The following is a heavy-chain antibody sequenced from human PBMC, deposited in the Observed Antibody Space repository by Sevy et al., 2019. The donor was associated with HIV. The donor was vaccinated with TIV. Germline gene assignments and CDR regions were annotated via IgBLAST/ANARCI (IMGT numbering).Heavy chain of an antibody. Sequence: GGSLRLSCAASGFTFSSYAMHWVRQAPGKGLEWVAVISYDGSNKYYAASVKGRFTISRDNSKNTLYLQMNSLRAEDTAVYYCARDQYSDSSGSPYFDYWGQGTLVTVSS. CDR2: ISYDGSNK. J-gene: IGHJ4*02. CDR3: ARDQYSDSSGSPYFDY. D-gene: IGHD3-22*01. V-gene: IGHV3-30-3*01. CDR1: GFTFSSYA.